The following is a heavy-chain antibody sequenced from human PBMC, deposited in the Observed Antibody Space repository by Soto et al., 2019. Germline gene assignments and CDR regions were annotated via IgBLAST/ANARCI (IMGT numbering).Heavy chain of an antibody. CDR3: AREPFYYDSSGYPRDGYGMDV. CDR1: GGTFSSYA. CDR2: IIPIFGTA. V-gene: IGHV1-69*13. D-gene: IGHD3-22*01. Sequence: GASVKVSCKASGGTFSSYAISWVRQAPGQGLEWMGGIIPIFGTANYAQKFQGRVTITADESTSTAYMELSSLRSEDTAVYYCAREPFYYDSSGYPRDGYGMDVWGQGTTVTVSS. J-gene: IGHJ6*02.